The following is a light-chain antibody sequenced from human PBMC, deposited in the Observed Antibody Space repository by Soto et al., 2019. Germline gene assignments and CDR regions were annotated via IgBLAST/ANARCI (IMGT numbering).Light chain of an antibody. CDR2: YIS. Sequence: EIVLTQSPGTLSLSPGERAILSCRASQSISNGYLAWFQKKPGQSPRLLIYYISKRATGIPDRFSGSVSGTDFTLTISRLEPEDFAVYYCQQAGASPETFGQGTKLEIK. CDR1: QSISNGY. J-gene: IGKJ2*01. V-gene: IGKV3-20*01. CDR3: QQAGASPET.